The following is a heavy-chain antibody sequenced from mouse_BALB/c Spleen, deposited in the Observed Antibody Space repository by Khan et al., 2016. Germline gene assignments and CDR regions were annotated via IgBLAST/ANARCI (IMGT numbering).Heavy chain of an antibody. J-gene: IGHJ2*01. CDR3: ARGRSYFFDF. CDR2: ISYSGIT. V-gene: IGHV3-2*02. D-gene: IGHD1-1*01. CDR1: GYSITSDYA. Sequence: EVQLQESGPGLVKPSQSLSLTCTVTGYSITSDYAWNWIRQLPGNKLEWMGYISYSGITSYNPSLKSRISITRDTSKNQFYLQLNSVTTEDTATXNCARGRSYFFDFWGQGTTLTVSS.